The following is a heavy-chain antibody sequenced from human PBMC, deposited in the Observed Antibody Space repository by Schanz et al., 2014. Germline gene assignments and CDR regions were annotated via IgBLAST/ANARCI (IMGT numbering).Heavy chain of an antibody. CDR3: AREKRRTEVVLDH. CDR1: GFTFSSYG. J-gene: IGHJ4*02. V-gene: IGHV3-21*05. Sequence: EVQLVESGGGLVKPGGSLRLSCAASGFTFSSYGMNWVRQAPGKGLEWVSYITSGSAKFYADSVKGRFTISRDNAKNSLYLQMNSLRAEDTAVYYCAREKRRTEVVLDHWGQGTLVTVS. CDR2: ITSGSAK.